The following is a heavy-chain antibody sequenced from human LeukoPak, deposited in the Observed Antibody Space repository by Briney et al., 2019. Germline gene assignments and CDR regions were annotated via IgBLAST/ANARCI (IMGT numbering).Heavy chain of an antibody. CDR3: ARLYSGYGNYYYYMDV. CDR2: INPNSGGT. CDR1: GYTFTGYY. D-gene: IGHD5-12*01. V-gene: IGHV1-2*02. J-gene: IGHJ6*03. Sequence: ASVKVSCKTSGYTFTGYYMHWVRQAPGQGLEWMGWINPNSGGTNYAQKFQGRVTMTGDTSISTAYMELSSLGSDDTAVYYCARLYSGYGNYYYYMDVWGKGTTVTVSS.